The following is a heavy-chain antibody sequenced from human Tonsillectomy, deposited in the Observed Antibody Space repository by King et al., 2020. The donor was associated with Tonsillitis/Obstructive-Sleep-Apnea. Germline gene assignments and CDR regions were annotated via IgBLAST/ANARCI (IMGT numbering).Heavy chain of an antibody. Sequence: VQLVESGGDLVQPGGSLRLSCTASGFTFSNHWMHWVRQVPGKGLEWVARIKSDGSDSSYADSVKGRFTISSDNAKNTLYLQMNILRDEDTAVYYCASDEFYGSGRCGIWGQGTMVTVSS. CDR2: IKSDGSDS. D-gene: IGHD3-10*01. CDR3: ASDEFYGSGRCGI. V-gene: IGHV3-74*01. J-gene: IGHJ4*02. CDR1: GFTFSNHW.